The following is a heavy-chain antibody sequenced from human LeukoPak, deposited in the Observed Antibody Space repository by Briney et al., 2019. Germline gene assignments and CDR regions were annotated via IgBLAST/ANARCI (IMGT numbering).Heavy chain of an antibody. D-gene: IGHD4/OR15-4a*01. CDR2: ISSSSSTI. CDR3: ARRAGAYSHPYDY. V-gene: IGHV3-48*01. CDR1: GFTFSSYS. J-gene: IGHJ4*02. Sequence: GGSLRLSCAASGFTFSSYSMNWVRQAPGKGLEWVSYISSSSSTIYYGDSVKGRFTISRDNAKNSLYLQMNSLRAEDTAVYYCARRAGAYSHPYDYWGQGTLVTVSS.